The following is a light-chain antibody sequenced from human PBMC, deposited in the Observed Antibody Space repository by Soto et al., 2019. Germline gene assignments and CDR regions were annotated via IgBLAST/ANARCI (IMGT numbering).Light chain of an antibody. CDR3: QHRNNWPLT. Sequence: EIELTQSPCTLSSSPGERATLSCRASQSVSSSYLAWYQQKPGQAPRLLIYSASSRETGIPDRFSGSGSGTDFTLTISSLEPEDFATYYCQHRNNWPLTFGQGTKVDI. CDR1: QSVSSSY. J-gene: IGKJ1*01. CDR2: SAS. V-gene: IGKV3D-20*02.